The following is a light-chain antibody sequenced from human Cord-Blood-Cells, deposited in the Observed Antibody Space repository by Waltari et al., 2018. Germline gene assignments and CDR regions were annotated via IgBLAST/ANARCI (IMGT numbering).Light chain of an antibody. CDR1: SSDVGSYNL. CDR2: EGS. J-gene: IGLJ2*01. V-gene: IGLV2-23*01. CDR3: CSYAGSVV. Sequence: QSALTQPASVSGSPGQSITISCTGTSSDVGSYNLVSWYQQHPGKAPKLMIYEGSKRPSGVSNLFSGPKSGNTASLTISGLQAEDEADYYCCSYAGSVVFGGGTKLTVL.